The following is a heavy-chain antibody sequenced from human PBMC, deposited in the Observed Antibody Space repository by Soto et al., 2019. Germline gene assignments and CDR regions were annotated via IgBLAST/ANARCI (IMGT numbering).Heavy chain of an antibody. CDR1: GYSFTSYW. D-gene: IGHD3-9*01. CDR3: ARPNFYDILTGYSEGMDV. V-gene: IGHV5-51*01. Sequence: GESLKISCKGSGYSFTSYWISWVRQMPGKGLEWMGRIDPGDSDTRYSPSFQGQVTISADKSISTAYLQWSSLKASDTAMYYCARPNFYDILTGYSEGMDVWGQGTTVTVSS. J-gene: IGHJ6*02. CDR2: IDPGDSDT.